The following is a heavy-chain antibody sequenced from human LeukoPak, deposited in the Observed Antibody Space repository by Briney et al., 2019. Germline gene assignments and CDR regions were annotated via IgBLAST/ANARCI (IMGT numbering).Heavy chain of an antibody. V-gene: IGHV3-21*01. J-gene: IGHJ3*02. CDR2: ISSRSSYI. CDR3: ATDSSGSSAFDI. D-gene: IGHD3-22*01. Sequence: GGSLRLSCAASGFAFSSYSMNWVRQAPGKGLEWVSSISSRSSYIDYADSVKGRFTISRDNSKNSLYLQMNSLRAEDTAVYYCATDSSGSSAFDIWGQGTMVTVSS. CDR1: GFAFSSYS.